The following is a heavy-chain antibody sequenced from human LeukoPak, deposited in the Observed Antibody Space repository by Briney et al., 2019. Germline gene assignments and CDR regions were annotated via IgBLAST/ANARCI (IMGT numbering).Heavy chain of an antibody. CDR3: ARGGLEPVDY. CDR2: TNADGSST. V-gene: IGHV3-74*01. CDR1: GCTFSTYW. Sequence: GGSLRLSCAASGCTFSTYWMHWVRQAPGRGLVWVSRTNADGSSTSYADSVKGRFTISRDNAKNTLYLQMNRLRADDTADYCARGGLEPVDYWGQGTLVTVSS. D-gene: IGHD1-1*01. J-gene: IGHJ4*02.